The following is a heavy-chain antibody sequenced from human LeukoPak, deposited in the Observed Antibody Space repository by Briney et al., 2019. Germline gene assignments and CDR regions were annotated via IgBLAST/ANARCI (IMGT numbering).Heavy chain of an antibody. Sequence: GGSLRLSCAASGFTFSSYAMSWVRQAPGKGLEWVSAISGSGGSTYYADSVKGRFTISRDNSKNTLYLQMTSLRAEDTAVYYCARTNYDILTGYSGYYYYGMDVWGQGTTVTVSS. J-gene: IGHJ6*02. D-gene: IGHD3-9*01. CDR1: GFTFSSYA. CDR3: ARTNYDILTGYSGYYYYGMDV. V-gene: IGHV3-23*01. CDR2: ISGSGGST.